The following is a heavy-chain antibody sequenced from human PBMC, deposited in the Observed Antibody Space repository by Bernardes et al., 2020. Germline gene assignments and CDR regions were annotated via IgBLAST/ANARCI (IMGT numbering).Heavy chain of an antibody. V-gene: IGHV3-15*01. Sequence: GGSLRLSCVASGFTLSDAWMTWVRQAPGKGLEWVGRIKSKSDGGTTDYAAPVKGRFMISREDSKNTLYLQMNSLKAEDTAVYYCTNANGGGDCPGYNSFDPWGQGTLVTVSS. CDR2: IKSKSDGGTT. D-gene: IGHD2-21*01. CDR3: TNANGGGDCPGYNSFDP. CDR1: GFTLSDAW. J-gene: IGHJ5*02.